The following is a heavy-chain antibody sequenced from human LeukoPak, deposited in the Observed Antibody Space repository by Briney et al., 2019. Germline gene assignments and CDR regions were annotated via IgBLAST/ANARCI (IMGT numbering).Heavy chain of an antibody. Sequence: PSQTLSLTCTASGVSFSSGSFYWAWIGQPAGKGLESIGSIYASGSTNYNPSLKRRVTISVDTSRNQFSLKMSSMTAADTAVYFCARDTLYSFWSGSYHTTYYFDSWGQGTLVTVSS. CDR3: ARDTLYSFWSGSYHTTYYFDS. D-gene: IGHD3-3*01. CDR1: GVSFSSGSFY. J-gene: IGHJ4*02. CDR2: IYASGST. V-gene: IGHV4-61*02.